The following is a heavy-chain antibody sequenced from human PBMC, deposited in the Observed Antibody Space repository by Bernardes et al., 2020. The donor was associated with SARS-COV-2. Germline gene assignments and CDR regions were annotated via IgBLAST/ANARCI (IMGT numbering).Heavy chain of an antibody. J-gene: IGHJ6*02. Sequence: GGSLRLSCAASGFTFDDYTMHWVRQAPGKGLEWVSLISWDGGSTYYADSVKGRFTISRDNSKNSLYLQMNSLRTEDTALYYCAKASLWFGRFYGMDVWGQGTTVTVSS. CDR2: ISWDGGST. CDR1: GFTFDDYT. V-gene: IGHV3-43*01. D-gene: IGHD3-10*01. CDR3: AKASLWFGRFYGMDV.